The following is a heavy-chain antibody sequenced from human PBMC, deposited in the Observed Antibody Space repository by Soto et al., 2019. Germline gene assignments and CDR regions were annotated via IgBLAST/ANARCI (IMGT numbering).Heavy chain of an antibody. CDR1: GGSISSYY. Sequence: PSETLSLTCTVSGGSISSYYWSWIRQPPGKGLEWIGYIYYSGSTNYNPSLKSRVTISVDTSKNQFSLKLSSVTAADTAVYYCARDRRYGSGSYFDYGMDVWGQGTTVTVYS. J-gene: IGHJ6*02. CDR2: IYYSGST. V-gene: IGHV4-59*01. D-gene: IGHD3-10*01. CDR3: ARDRRYGSGSYFDYGMDV.